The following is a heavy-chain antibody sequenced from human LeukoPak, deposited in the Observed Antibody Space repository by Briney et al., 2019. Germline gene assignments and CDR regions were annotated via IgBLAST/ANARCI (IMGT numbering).Heavy chain of an antibody. CDR2: FDPEDGKT. D-gene: IGHD3-10*01. CDR3: ARGGQMVRGVIMRSFYYYGMDV. J-gene: IGHJ6*02. CDR1: GYSLTELS. V-gene: IGHV1-24*01. Sequence: ASVRVSCKVSGYSLTELSMHWVRQAPGKGLEWMVGFDPEDGKTIYAQRFQGRVTVTEDASTDTAYMDLSSLRSEDTAVYYCARGGQMVRGVIMRSFYYYGMDVWGQGPTVTVSS.